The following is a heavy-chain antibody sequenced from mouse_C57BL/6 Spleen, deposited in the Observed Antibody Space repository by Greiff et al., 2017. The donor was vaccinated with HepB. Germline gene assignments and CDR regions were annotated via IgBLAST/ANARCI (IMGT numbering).Heavy chain of an antibody. CDR3: ARSFITTVVATPHYFDY. CDR2: INPNNGGT. CDR1: GYTFTDYY. Sequence: VQLQQSGPELVKPGASVKISCKASGYTFTDYYMNWVKQSHGKSLEWIGDINPNNGGTSYNQKFKGKATLTVDKSSSTAYMELRSLTSEDSAVYYCARSFITTVVATPHYFDYWGQGTTLTVSS. J-gene: IGHJ2*01. V-gene: IGHV1-26*01. D-gene: IGHD1-1*01.